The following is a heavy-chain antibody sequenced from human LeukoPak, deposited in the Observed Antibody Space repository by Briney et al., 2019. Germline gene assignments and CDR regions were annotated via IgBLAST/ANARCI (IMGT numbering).Heavy chain of an antibody. CDR1: GFTFSSYA. D-gene: IGHD2-15*01. CDR2: ISGSGGST. V-gene: IGHV3-23*01. J-gene: IGHJ6*03. Sequence: PGGSLRLSCAASGFTFSSYAMSWVRQAPEKGLEWVSTISGSGGSTYYTDSVRGRFTISRDNSKNTLYLQMNSLRAEDTAVYYCAKGGGKGYCSGDRCYSPSYYYYMDVWGKGTTVTVSS. CDR3: AKGGGKGYCSGDRCYSPSYYYYMDV.